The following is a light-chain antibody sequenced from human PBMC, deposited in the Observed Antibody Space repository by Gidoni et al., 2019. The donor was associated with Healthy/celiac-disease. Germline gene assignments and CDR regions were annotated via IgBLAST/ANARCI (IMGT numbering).Light chain of an antibody. V-gene: IGKV3-15*01. CDR1: QSVSSN. J-gene: IGKJ3*01. CDR2: GAS. CDR3: HHYHNCPFT. Sequence: EIVMTQSPATLSVSPGERATLSCRASQSVSSNLAWYQQKPGQAPRLLIYGASTRATGIPAPFLFSGSVTEFTLPLSRLQSEDFAVSYCHHYHNCPFTLGPGTKVDIK.